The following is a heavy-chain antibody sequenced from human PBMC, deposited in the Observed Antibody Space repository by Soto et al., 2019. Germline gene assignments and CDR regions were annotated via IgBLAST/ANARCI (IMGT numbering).Heavy chain of an antibody. V-gene: IGHV1-69*13. CDR1: GGTFSSYA. Sequence: ASVKVSCKASGGTFSSYAISWVRQAPGQGLEWMGGIIPIFGTANYAQKFQGRVTITADESTSTAYMELSSLRSEDTAVYYCARDPTPPSPPYYYDSSGYSNWFDPWGQGTLVTVSS. D-gene: IGHD3-22*01. CDR2: IIPIFGTA. CDR3: ARDPTPPSPPYYYDSSGYSNWFDP. J-gene: IGHJ5*02.